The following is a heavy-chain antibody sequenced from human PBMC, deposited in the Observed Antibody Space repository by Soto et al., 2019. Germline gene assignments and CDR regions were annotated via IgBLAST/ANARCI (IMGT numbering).Heavy chain of an antibody. CDR2: ISGSGGST. CDR3: AKDQLYIRGVIHNWFDP. V-gene: IGHV3-23*01. J-gene: IGHJ5*02. D-gene: IGHD3-10*02. Sequence: EVQLLESGGGLIQPGGSLRLSCAASGLTFSSYAMSWVGQAPGKWLEWVSAISGSGGSTYYADSVKGRFTISRDNSKNTMYLQMNSLRAEDTVVYYRAKDQLYIRGVIHNWFDPWGQGTLVTVSS. CDR1: GLTFSSYA.